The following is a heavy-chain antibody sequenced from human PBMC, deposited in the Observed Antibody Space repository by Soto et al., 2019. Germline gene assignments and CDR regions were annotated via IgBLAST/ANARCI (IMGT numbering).Heavy chain of an antibody. J-gene: IGHJ5*02. CDR3: ARKATYYDFWSGYYQNNWFDP. CDR2: IIPIFGTA. D-gene: IGHD3-3*01. CDR1: GGTFSSYA. V-gene: IGHV1-69*01. Sequence: QVQLVQSGAEVKKPGSSVKVSCKASGGTFSSYAISWVRQAPGQGLEWMGGIIPIFGTANYAQKFQGRVTITLVESTSTDYMELSSLRSEDTAVYYCARKATYYDFWSGYYQNNWFDPWGQGTLVTVSS.